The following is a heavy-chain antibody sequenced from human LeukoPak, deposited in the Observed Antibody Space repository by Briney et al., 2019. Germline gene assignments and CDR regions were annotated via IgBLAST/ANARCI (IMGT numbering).Heavy chain of an antibody. V-gene: IGHV4-61*05. CDR2: ISQTGYT. Sequence: SETLSLTCTVSGGFISSSSYYWGWIRQPPGKGLEWIGYISQTGYTKYTPSLKSRGTISRDTSENQFSLILRSVSAADTAVYYCTRHDVVPVIGHGMAVWGQGTTVTVSS. CDR1: GGFISSSSYY. CDR3: TRHDVVPVIGHGMAV. D-gene: IGHD2-2*01. J-gene: IGHJ6*02.